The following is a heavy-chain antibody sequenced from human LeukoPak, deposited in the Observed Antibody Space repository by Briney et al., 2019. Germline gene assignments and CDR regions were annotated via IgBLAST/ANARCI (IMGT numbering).Heavy chain of an antibody. CDR1: GFTFSNAW. CDR2: IKSKTDGGTT. V-gene: IGHV3-15*01. J-gene: IGHJ6*03. CDR3: TTVDSSFYYDTSGYYSYYYYMDV. D-gene: IGHD3-22*01. Sequence: GGSLRLSCAASGFTFSNAWMSWVRQAPGKGLEWVGRIKSKTDGGTTDYAAPVKGRFTISRDDSKNTLNLQTNSLKTEDTAVYYCTTVDSSFYYDTSGYYSYYYYMDVWGKGTTVTVSS.